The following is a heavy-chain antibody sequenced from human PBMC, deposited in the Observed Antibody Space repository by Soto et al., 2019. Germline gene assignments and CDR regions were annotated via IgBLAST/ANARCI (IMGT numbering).Heavy chain of an antibody. CDR3: ASSNIAATGFYYYGMDV. J-gene: IGHJ6*02. D-gene: IGHD6-13*01. CDR1: GGSISSYY. Sequence: SETLSLTCTVSGGSISSYYWSWIRQPPGTGLEWIGYIYYSGSTNYNPSLKSRVTISVDTSKNQFSLKLSSVTAADTAVYYCASSNIAATGFYYYGMDVWGRGTTVTVSS. V-gene: IGHV4-59*01. CDR2: IYYSGST.